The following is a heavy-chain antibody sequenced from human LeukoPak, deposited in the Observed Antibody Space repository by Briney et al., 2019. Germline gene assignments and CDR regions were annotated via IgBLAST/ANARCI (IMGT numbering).Heavy chain of an antibody. Sequence: VASVKVSCXASGYTFTGYYMHWVRQAPGQGLEWMGWINPNSGGTNYAQKFQGRVTKTRDTSISTAYMELSRLRSDDTAVYYCARVSRSKTTAGGFDPWGQGTLVTVSS. V-gene: IGHV1-2*02. D-gene: IGHD4-11*01. J-gene: IGHJ5*02. CDR1: GYTFTGYY. CDR3: ARVSRSKTTAGGFDP. CDR2: INPNSGGT.